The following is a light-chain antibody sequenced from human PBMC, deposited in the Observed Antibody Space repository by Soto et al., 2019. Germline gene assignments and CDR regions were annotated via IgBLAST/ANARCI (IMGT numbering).Light chain of an antibody. Sequence: VLTQPASVSGSPGQSITISCTGTSSDVGGYNYVSWYQQHPGKAPKLMIYEVSNRPSGVSNRFSGSKSGNTASLTISGLQAEDEADYYCSSYTSSSTLYVFGTGTKV. J-gene: IGLJ1*01. CDR2: EVS. V-gene: IGLV2-14*01. CDR3: SSYTSSSTLYV. CDR1: SSDVGGYNY.